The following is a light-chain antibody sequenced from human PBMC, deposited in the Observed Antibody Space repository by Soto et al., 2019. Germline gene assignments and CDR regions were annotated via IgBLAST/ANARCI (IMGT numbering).Light chain of an antibody. V-gene: IGKV1-5*01. Sequence: DIQMTQSPSSLSASVGDRVTITCRASQSISSYLNWYQQKQGKAPKALIYDASTLRSGVPSRFSGGGSGTEFTLTISSLQPDDFATYYCQQYNTYSTFGQGTRLEIK. CDR1: QSISSY. J-gene: IGKJ5*01. CDR2: DAS. CDR3: QQYNTYST.